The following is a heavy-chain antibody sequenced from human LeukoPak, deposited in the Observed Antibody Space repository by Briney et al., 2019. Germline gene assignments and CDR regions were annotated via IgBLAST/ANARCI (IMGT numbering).Heavy chain of an antibody. V-gene: IGHV3-74*01. Sequence: PGGSLRLSCAASGFTFSSYWMHWVRHAPGKGLVWVSRINSDGSSTSYADSVKGRFTISRDNAKNTLYLQMNTLRAEDTAVYYCTSLGEPDIVLMVYPEDYWGQGTLVTVSS. D-gene: IGHD2-8*01. CDR1: GFTFSSYW. CDR3: TSLGEPDIVLMVYPEDY. CDR2: INSDGSST. J-gene: IGHJ4*02.